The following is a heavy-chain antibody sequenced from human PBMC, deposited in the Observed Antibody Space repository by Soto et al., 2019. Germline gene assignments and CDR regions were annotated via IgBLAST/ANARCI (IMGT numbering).Heavy chain of an antibody. CDR3: ARVNYNWNDEGFGYYYYMDV. J-gene: IGHJ6*03. CDR2: ISSSSSTI. CDR1: GFTFSSYS. Sequence: GGSLRLSCAASGFTFSSYSMNWVRQAPGKGLEWVSYISSSSSTIYYADSVKGRFTISRDNAKNSLYLQMNSLRAEDTAVYYCARVNYNWNDEGFGYYYYMDVWGKGTTVTVSS. V-gene: IGHV3-48*01. D-gene: IGHD1-1*01.